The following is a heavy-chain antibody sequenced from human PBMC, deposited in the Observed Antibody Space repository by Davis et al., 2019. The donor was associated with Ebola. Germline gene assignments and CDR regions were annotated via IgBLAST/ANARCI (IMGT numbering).Heavy chain of an antibody. CDR2: INAGNGNT. V-gene: IGHV1-3*01. CDR1: GYTFTSYA. D-gene: IGHD2-15*01. Sequence: ASVKVSCKASGYTFTSYAMHWVRQAPGQRLEWMGWINAGNGNTKYSQKFQGRVTITRDTSASTAYMELSSLRSEDTAVYYCARHVVGKVAGGSIDYWGQGTLVAVSS. J-gene: IGHJ4*02. CDR3: ARHVVGKVAGGSIDY.